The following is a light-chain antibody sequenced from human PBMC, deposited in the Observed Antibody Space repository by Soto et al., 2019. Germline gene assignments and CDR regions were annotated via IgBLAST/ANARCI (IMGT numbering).Light chain of an antibody. CDR2: EVS. V-gene: IGLV2-8*01. CDR3: SSYAGSTNV. J-gene: IGLJ1*01. CDR1: SSDVGGYNY. Sequence: QSVLTQPPSASGSPGQSVTISCTGTSSDVGGYNYVSWYQQHPGKAPKLMIYEVSKRSSGVPDRFSGSKSGNTASLTVSGLQAEDAADYYCSSYAGSTNVFGTGTKLTVL.